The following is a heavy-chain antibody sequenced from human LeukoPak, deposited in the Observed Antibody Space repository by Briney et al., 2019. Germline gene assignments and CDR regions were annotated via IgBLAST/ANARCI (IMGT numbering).Heavy chain of an antibody. V-gene: IGHV4-39*07. D-gene: IGHD4-17*01. CDR3: ARLGGDYGHFDY. CDR1: GGSISSSSYY. Sequence: SETLSLTCTVSGGSISSSSYYWGWIRQPPGKGLEWIGEINHSGSTNYNPSLKSLVTISVDTSKNQFSLNLSFVTAADTAVYYCARLGGDYGHFDYWGQGTLVTVSS. CDR2: INHSGST. J-gene: IGHJ4*02.